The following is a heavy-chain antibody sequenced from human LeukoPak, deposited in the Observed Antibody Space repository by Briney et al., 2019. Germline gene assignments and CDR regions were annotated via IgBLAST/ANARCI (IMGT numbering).Heavy chain of an antibody. CDR3: ARFSATEYCSSTSCPEDYMDV. V-gene: IGHV3-7*01. CDR1: GFTFSSYW. CDR2: IKQDGSEK. D-gene: IGHD2-2*01. Sequence: GGSLRLSCAASGFTFSSYWMSWVRQAPGKGLEWVANIKQDGSEKYYVDSVKGRFTISRDNAKNSLYLQMNSLRAEDTAVYYCARFSATEYCSSTSCPEDYMDVWGKGTTVTVSS. J-gene: IGHJ6*03.